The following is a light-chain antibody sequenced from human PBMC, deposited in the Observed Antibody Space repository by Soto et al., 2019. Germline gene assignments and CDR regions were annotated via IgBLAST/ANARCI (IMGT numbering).Light chain of an antibody. Sequence: QSALTQPPSASGSPGQSVTISCTGTSSDVGGYNYVSWYQQHPGKAPKLMIYEVNNRPSGVPDRFSGSKSGTSASLAIAGLQADDEADYYCQSYDPTLRTALFGGGTKLTVL. CDR3: QSYDPTLRTAL. CDR1: SSDVGGYNY. V-gene: IGLV2-8*01. CDR2: EVN. J-gene: IGLJ2*01.